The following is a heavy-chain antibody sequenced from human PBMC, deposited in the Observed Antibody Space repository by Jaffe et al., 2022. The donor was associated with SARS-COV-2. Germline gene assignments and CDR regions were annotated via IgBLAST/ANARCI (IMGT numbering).Heavy chain of an antibody. Sequence: EVQLVESGGGLVKPGGSLRLSCAASGFTFSNAWMSWVRQAPGKGLEWVGRIKSKTDGGTTDYAAPVKGRFTISRDDSKNTLYLQMNSLKTEDTAVYYCTTDLSTDPPAYSSSWYFPFDYWGQGTLVTVSS. CDR1: GFTFSNAW. CDR2: IKSKTDGGTT. CDR3: TTDLSTDPPAYSSSWYFPFDY. V-gene: IGHV3-15*01. J-gene: IGHJ4*02. D-gene: IGHD6-13*01.